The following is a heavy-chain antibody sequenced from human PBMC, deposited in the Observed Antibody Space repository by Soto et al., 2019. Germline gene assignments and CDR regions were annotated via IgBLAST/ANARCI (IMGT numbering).Heavy chain of an antibody. CDR3: ARGRYGDY. V-gene: IGHV1-18*01. D-gene: IGHD1-1*01. J-gene: IGHJ4*02. CDR2: ISAHNGNT. Sequence: QVHLVQSGAEVEKPGASVKVSCKASGYTFTSYGITWVRQAPGQGLEWMGWISAHNGNTDYAQKLQGRVIVTRDTSTSTAYMELRHVISDDTAVYYCARGRYGDYWGQGALVTVSS. CDR1: GYTFTSYG.